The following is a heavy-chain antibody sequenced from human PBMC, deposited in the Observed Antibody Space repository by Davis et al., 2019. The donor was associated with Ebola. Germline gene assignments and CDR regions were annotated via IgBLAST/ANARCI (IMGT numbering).Heavy chain of an antibody. CDR3: ARDRIVASTLLGDYYGMDV. V-gene: IGHV1-18*01. D-gene: IGHD5-12*01. J-gene: IGHJ6*04. Sequence: ASVKVSCKASGYTFTSYGISWVRQAPGQGFEWMGWISAYNGNTNYAQKLQGRVTMTTDTSTSTAYMELRSLRSDDTAVYYCARDRIVASTLLGDYYGMDVWGKGTTVTVSS. CDR2: ISAYNGNT. CDR1: GYTFTSYG.